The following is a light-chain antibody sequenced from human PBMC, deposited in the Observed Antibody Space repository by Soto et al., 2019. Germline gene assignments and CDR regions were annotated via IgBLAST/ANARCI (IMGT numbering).Light chain of an antibody. CDR3: QQDYNLPIT. CDR1: QSVTSNY. J-gene: IGKJ5*01. V-gene: IGKV3D-7*01. CDR2: GAS. Sequence: EIVLTQSPGTLSLTPGERATLSCRASQSVTSNYLSWYQQKPGQAPRLLIYGASTRATDIPARFSGSGSGTDFTLTISSLQPEDFAVYYCQQDYNLPITFGQGADWRL.